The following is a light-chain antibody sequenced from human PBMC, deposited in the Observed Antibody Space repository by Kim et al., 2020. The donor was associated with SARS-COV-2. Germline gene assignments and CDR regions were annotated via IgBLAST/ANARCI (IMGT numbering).Light chain of an antibody. Sequence: RATINCKSSQSVLYSSNNKNYLAWYQQKPGQPPKLLISCASTRESGVPDRFSGSGSGTDFTLTISSLQAEDVAVYYCQQYYSTPYTFGQGTKLEI. CDR1: QSVLYSSNNKNY. V-gene: IGKV4-1*01. J-gene: IGKJ2*01. CDR3: QQYYSTPYT. CDR2: CAS.